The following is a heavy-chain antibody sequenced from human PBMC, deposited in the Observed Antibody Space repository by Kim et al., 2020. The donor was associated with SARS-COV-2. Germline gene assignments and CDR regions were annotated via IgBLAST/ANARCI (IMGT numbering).Heavy chain of an antibody. CDR2: ISYDGSNK. D-gene: IGHD3-9*01. V-gene: IGHV3-30*04. Sequence: GGSLRLSCAASGFTFSSYAMHWVRQAPGKGLEWVAVISYDGSNKYYADSVKGRFTISRDNSKNTLYLQMNSLRAEDTAVYYCARGSIYDILTGYYFDSAFDIWGQGTMVTVSS. CDR1: GFTFSSYA. CDR3: ARGSIYDILTGYYFDSAFDI. J-gene: IGHJ3*02.